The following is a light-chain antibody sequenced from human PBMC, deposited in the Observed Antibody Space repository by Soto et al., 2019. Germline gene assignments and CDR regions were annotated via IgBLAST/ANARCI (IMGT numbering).Light chain of an antibody. V-gene: IGKV3-20*01. CDR2: GAS. CDR1: QSVTSNY. J-gene: IGKJ1*01. Sequence: DNVLTQSPRTLSLSQGERATLSYVASQSVTSNYLAWYQQKPGQAPRLLIYGASSRATGIPDRFSGSGSGADFTLTISRLEPEDFAVYYCQQYGSSPKTFGQGTKVDIK. CDR3: QQYGSSPKT.